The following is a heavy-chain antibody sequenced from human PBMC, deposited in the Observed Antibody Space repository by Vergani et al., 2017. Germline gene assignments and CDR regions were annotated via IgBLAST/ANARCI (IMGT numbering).Heavy chain of an antibody. Sequence: QAQLGQSDSEVKKPGDSVTLSCKTSGYTFVNHPITWVRQAPGQGLEWMGWISAYNGNTNYAQKLQGRVTMTTDTSTSTAYMELRSLRSDDTAVYYCARSIAVAGTSRYFDLWGRGTLVTVSS. J-gene: IGHJ2*01. CDR2: ISAYNGNT. CDR3: ARSIAVAGTSRYFDL. V-gene: IGHV1-18*04. CDR1: GYTFVNHP. D-gene: IGHD6-19*01.